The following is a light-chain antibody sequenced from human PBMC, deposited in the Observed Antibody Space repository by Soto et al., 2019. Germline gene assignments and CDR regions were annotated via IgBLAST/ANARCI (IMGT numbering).Light chain of an antibody. J-gene: IGLJ1*01. CDR1: TGAVTSGHF. Sequence: QAVVTQEPSLTVSPGGTVTLTCGSSTGAVTSGHFPYWFQQKPGQAPRTLISDTSDKHSWTPARFSGSLLGGKAALTLSGAQSEYEADYYCLLFYSGAYVFGTGAKLTVL. CDR3: LLFYSGAYV. CDR2: DTS. V-gene: IGLV7-46*01.